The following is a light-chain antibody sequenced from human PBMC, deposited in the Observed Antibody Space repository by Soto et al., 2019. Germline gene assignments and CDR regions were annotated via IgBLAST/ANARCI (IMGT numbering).Light chain of an antibody. CDR3: QQYINWT. Sequence: EIVMTQSPVTLSVSPGERATLSCRASHDIRSDLAWYQQKPGQAPRLLMYGASIRATGIPARFSGSGSGTDFTLTISSLQSEDRAVYYCQQYINWTFGQGTQLEIK. CDR1: HDIRSD. J-gene: IGKJ1*01. V-gene: IGKV3-15*01. CDR2: GAS.